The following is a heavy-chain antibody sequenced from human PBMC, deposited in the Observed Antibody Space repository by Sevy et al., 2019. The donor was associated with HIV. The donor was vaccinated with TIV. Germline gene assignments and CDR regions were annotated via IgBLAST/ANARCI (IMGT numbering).Heavy chain of an antibody. CDR2: IYYSGGT. J-gene: IGHJ5*02. CDR1: GGSISNYY. V-gene: IGHV4-59*01. CDR3: ARGNSGSYGWFDP. Sequence: SKTLSLTCTVSGGSISNYYWNWIRQPPGKGPEWIGYIYYSGGTNYNPSLRSRVTMSADTSKNQFSLKLSFVTAADTAMYYCARGNSGSYGWFDPWGQGTLVTVSS. D-gene: IGHD1-26*01.